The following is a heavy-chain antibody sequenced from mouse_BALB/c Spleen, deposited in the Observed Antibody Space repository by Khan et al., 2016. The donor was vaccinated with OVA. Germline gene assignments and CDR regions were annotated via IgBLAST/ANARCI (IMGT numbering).Heavy chain of an antibody. Sequence: QMQLEESGAELVRPGVSVKLSCKASGYSLTSYWMNWVKQRPGQGLEWIGMIHPSDSETTLNQKFKDKATLTVDKSSSTAYMQLSSPTSEDSAVYYCARGNTASYWYFGVWGAGTTVTVSS. CDR2: IHPSDSET. CDR3: ARGNTASYWYFGV. CDR1: GYSLTSYW. J-gene: IGHJ1*01. V-gene: IGHV1-61*01. D-gene: IGHD1-2*01.